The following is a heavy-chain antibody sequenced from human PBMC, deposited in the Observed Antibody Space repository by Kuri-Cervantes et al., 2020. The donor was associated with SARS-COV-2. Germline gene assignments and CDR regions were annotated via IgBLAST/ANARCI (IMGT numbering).Heavy chain of an antibody. Sequence: GGSLRLSCAASGFSFSSYNMNWVRQAPGKGLEWVSSISYSSFYIYYADSVKGRFTISRDNAKNSLYLQMNSLRDEDTAVYYCARDPVGGSYGVFDYWGQGTLVTVSS. CDR1: GFSFSSYN. CDR2: ISYSSFYI. V-gene: IGHV3-21*01. CDR3: ARDPVGGSYGVFDY. D-gene: IGHD1-26*01. J-gene: IGHJ4*02.